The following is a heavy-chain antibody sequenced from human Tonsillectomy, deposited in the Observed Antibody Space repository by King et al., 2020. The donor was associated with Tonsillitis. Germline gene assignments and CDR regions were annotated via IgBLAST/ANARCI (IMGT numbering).Heavy chain of an antibody. Sequence: QLVQSGAEVKKPGAPVKISCKVSGYIFTDYYMHWVQQAPGKGLEWMGFVDPEDGEIIYAEKFQGRVTITPDTSTDTAYMELRSLGSQDTAVYYCGTGQRMGPTLNYLAYWGQGTLLTVPS. CDR3: GTGQRMGPTLNYLAY. V-gene: IGHV1-69-2*01. J-gene: IGHJ4*02. CDR1: GYIFTDYY. D-gene: IGHD1-26*01. CDR2: VDPEDGEI.